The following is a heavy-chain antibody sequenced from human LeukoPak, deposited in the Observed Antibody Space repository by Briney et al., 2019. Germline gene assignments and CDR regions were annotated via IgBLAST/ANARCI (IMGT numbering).Heavy chain of an antibody. CDR1: GYSFISYW. Sequence: GECLKISCKGSGYSFISYWIGWGRQQPGKGLEWMGIFYPGDSDTRYSPSFQGQVTISADKSISTAYLQWSSLKASDTAMYYWARHYVAGWTYSFDYWGQGTLVTVSS. CDR3: ARHYVAGWTYSFDY. J-gene: IGHJ4*02. CDR2: FYPGDSDT. D-gene: IGHD2-15*01. V-gene: IGHV5-51*01.